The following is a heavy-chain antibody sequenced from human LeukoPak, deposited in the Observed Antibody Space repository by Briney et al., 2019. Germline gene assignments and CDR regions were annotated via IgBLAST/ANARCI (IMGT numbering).Heavy chain of an antibody. D-gene: IGHD6-6*01. J-gene: IGHJ6*03. CDR1: GYTFTGYY. CDR3: AREIAARSHYYYYYMDV. Sequence: VASVKVSCKASGYTFTGYYMHWVRQAPGQGLEWMGWINPNSGGTNYAQKFQGRVTMTRDTSISTAYMELSRLRSDDTAVYYCAREIAARSHYYYYYMDVWGKGTTVTVSS. V-gene: IGHV1-2*02. CDR2: INPNSGGT.